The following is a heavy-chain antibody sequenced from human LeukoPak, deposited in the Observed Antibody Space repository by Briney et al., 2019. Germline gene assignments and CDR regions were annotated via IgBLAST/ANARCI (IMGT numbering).Heavy chain of an antibody. CDR2: NSSSSSYR. CDR3: ARDYDLRDGYNYYYFDY. CDR1: GFTFSSYS. D-gene: IGHD5-24*01. Sequence: GGFLRLSWAASGFTFSSYSMNWVRQAPGKGLEWVSSNSSSSSYRYCADSVKGRFTISRDNAKTSMYLQMNSLRAEDTAVYYCARDYDLRDGYNYYYFDYWGQGTLVTVSS. V-gene: IGHV3-21*01. J-gene: IGHJ4*02.